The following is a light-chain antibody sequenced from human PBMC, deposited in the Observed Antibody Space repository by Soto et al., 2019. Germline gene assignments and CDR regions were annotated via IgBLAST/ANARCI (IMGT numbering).Light chain of an antibody. V-gene: IGKV3-15*01. CDR3: LQYHNLWA. J-gene: IGKJ1*01. CDR1: QNIYSN. CDR2: RAS. Sequence: IVMTQSPATLSVSPVERATLCFRASQNIYSNVAWYQQRPGQAPRLLIYRASTRAPGIPARFSGSGSGTEFTLTISSLQSEDFTVYSCLQYHNLWALGQGTKVDI.